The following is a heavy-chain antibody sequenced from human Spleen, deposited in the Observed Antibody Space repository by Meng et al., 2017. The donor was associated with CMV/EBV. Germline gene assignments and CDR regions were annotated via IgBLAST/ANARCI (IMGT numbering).Heavy chain of an antibody. V-gene: IGHV3-23*01. D-gene: IGHD3-10*01. CDR1: GFTFSSYS. J-gene: IGHJ4*02. CDR2: IRGSGGST. Sequence: GESLKISCAASGFTFSSYSMNWVRQAPGKGLEWVSGIRGSGGSTYYADSVRGRFTISRDNSKNTLYLQMNSLRVEDTAVYYCAKGSHSDYWGQGMLVTVSS. CDR3: AKGSHSDY.